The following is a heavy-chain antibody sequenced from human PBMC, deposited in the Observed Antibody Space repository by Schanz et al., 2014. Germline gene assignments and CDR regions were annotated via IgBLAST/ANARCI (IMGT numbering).Heavy chain of an antibody. D-gene: IGHD6-13*01. V-gene: IGHV3-21*01. CDR3: AKEKEEVAADGSVFDC. CDR1: GFIFSAYT. Sequence: EVQLVESGGGLVKPGESLRLSCAASGFIFSAYTMNWVRQAPGKGLEWVSSISSGGRNISYADSLKGRFTISRDNSKNKVKLQMNSLRAEDTAEYYCAKEKEEVAADGSVFDCWGQGTLVTVSS. J-gene: IGHJ4*02. CDR2: ISSGGRNI.